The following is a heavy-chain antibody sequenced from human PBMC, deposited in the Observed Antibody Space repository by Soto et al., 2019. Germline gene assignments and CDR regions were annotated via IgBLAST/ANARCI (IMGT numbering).Heavy chain of an antibody. CDR2: FYFSGNT. Sequence: PSETLSLTCTVSGGSISSSTYYWGWMRQPRGKGLEWIASFYFSGNTYYNPSLKSRVTISVDTSKNQFSLKLSSVTAADTAVYYCARPVRRTFDSWGRGTLGT. CDR3: ARPVRRTFDS. V-gene: IGHV4-39*07. J-gene: IGHJ4*02. CDR1: GGSISSSTYY.